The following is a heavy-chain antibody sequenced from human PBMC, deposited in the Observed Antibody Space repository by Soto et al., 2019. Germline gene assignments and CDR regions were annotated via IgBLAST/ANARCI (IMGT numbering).Heavy chain of an antibody. CDR2: IYYSGST. J-gene: IGHJ4*02. CDR1: GGSISSSSYY. V-gene: IGHV4-39*07. D-gene: IGHD6-6*01. Sequence: SETLSLTCTVSGGSISSSSYYWGWIRQPPGKGLEWIGSIYYSGSTYYNPSLKSRVTISVDTSKNTLYLQMNSLRAEDTAVYYCAKRSSSSTFDYWGQGTLVTVSS. CDR3: AKRSSSSTFDY.